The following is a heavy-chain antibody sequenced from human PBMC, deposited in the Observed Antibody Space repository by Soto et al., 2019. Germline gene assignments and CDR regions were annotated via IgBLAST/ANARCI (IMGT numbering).Heavy chain of an antibody. J-gene: IGHJ5*02. CDR2: IYYSGST. CDR1: GGSISSGGYS. Sequence: SETLCLTCAVSGGSISSGGYSWSWIRQPPGKGLEWIGYIYYSGSTNYNPSLKSRVTISVDTSKNQFSLKLSSVTAADTAVYYCARDGLEGWFDPWGQGALVTVSS. CDR3: ARDGLEGWFDP. V-gene: IGHV4-61*08.